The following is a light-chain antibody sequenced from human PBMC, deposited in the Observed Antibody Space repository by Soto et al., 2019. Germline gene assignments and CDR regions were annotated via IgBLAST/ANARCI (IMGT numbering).Light chain of an antibody. CDR2: DVS. CDR1: SSDVGGYNY. J-gene: IGLJ1*01. V-gene: IGLV2-14*01. Sequence: QSALTHPASVSGSPGQSITISCTGTSSDVGGYNYVSWYQQHPGKAPKLMIYDVSNRPSGVSNRFSGSKSGNTASLTISGPQAEDEADYYCSSYTSSSTPLYVFGTGTKVTVL. CDR3: SSYTSSSTPLYV.